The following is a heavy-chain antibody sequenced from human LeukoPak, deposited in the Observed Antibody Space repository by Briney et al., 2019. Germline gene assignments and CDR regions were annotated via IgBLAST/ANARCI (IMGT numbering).Heavy chain of an antibody. Sequence: GASVTVSCTASGGTFSSYAISWVRQAPGQGLEWMGGIIPIFGTANYAQKFQGRVTITADESTSTAYMELSSLRSEDTAVYYCAKWDIVVVPAATAPDYYYYYGMDVWGQGTTVTVSS. CDR3: AKWDIVVVPAATAPDYYYYYGMDV. V-gene: IGHV1-69*13. CDR1: GGTFSSYA. D-gene: IGHD2-2*01. CDR2: IIPIFGTA. J-gene: IGHJ6*02.